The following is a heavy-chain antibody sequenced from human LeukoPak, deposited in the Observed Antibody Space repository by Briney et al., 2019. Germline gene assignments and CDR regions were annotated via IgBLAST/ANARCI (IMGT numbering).Heavy chain of an antibody. CDR1: GLTFSTSG. J-gene: IGHJ4*02. Sequence: GGPLRLSCTTSGLTFSTSGFNWVRQAPGKGLEWVASIGPTGFDRYHADSIKGRFTISRDNANNFLYLQMHSLRAEDTAVYYCATETNGRHYDYWGQGTLLTVSS. CDR2: IGPTGFDR. V-gene: IGHV3-21*06. CDR3: ATETNGRHYDY. D-gene: IGHD1-14*01.